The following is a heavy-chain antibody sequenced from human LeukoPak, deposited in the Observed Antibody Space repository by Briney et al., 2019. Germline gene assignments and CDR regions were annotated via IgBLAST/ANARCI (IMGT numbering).Heavy chain of an antibody. CDR1: GFTVSSNN. J-gene: IGHJ4*02. D-gene: IGHD5-18*01. CDR3: ARDAHTALHY. V-gene: IGHV3-66*03. CDR2: LYDCLNT. Sequence: PGGSLRLSCAASGFTVSSNNMIWVRQAPGKGLDCVSLLYDCLNTHCSDSVKGRFTISRDNSKNTVYLQMNGLRAEDTALYYCARDAHTALHYWGQGTLVTVSS.